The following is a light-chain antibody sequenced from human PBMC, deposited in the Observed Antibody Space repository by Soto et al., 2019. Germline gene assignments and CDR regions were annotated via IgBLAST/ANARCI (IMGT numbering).Light chain of an antibody. CDR2: GAS. CDR1: QTVSSN. J-gene: IGKJ3*01. V-gene: IGKV3-15*01. CDR3: QQYNDWPPFT. Sequence: EIVMTQSPATLSVPPGERATLSSRASQTVSSNLAWYQQKPGQAPRLLIHGASPRAAGIPARFSGSGSGTEFTLTISSLQSEDFAVYYCQQYNDWPPFTVGPGTRVDIK.